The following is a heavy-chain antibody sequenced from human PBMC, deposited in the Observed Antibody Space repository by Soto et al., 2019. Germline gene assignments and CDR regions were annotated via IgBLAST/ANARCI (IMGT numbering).Heavy chain of an antibody. Sequence: QVQLVESGGGVVQPGRSLRLSCAASGFTFSSYGMHWVRQAPGKGLEWVAVISYDGSNKYYADSVKGRFTISRDNSKNTLYLQMNSLRAEDTAVYYCAKGVRYYYIWGSYRQPGGTHYAEYCQHWGQGTLVTVSS. CDR3: AKGVRYYYIWGSYRQPGGTHYAEYCQH. CDR1: GFTFSSYG. CDR2: ISYDGSNK. D-gene: IGHD3-16*02. V-gene: IGHV3-30*18. J-gene: IGHJ1*01.